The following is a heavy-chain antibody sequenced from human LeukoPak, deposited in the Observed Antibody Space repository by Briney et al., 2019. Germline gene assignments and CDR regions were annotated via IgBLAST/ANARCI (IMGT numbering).Heavy chain of an antibody. Sequence: PGRSLRLSCAASGFTFSSYSMNWVRQAPGKGLEWVSSISSSSSYIYYADSVKGRFTISRDNAKNSLYLQMNSLRAEDTAVYYCARGGPVAGGPRFDYWGQGTLVTVSS. CDR2: ISSSSSYI. J-gene: IGHJ4*02. CDR1: GFTFSSYS. CDR3: ARGGPVAGGPRFDY. D-gene: IGHD6-19*01. V-gene: IGHV3-21*01.